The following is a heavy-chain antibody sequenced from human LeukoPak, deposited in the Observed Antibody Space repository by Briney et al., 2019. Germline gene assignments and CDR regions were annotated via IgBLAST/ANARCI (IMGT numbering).Heavy chain of an antibody. Sequence: GGSLRLSCAASGFTFSSYSMNWVRQAPGKGLKWVSAIIGSGLTTYYADSVKGRFTISRDNSKNTLCQQMDSLRAEDSAVYYCAKDLSPSPDWGQGTLVTVSS. CDR1: GFTFSSYS. CDR3: AKDLSPSPD. V-gene: IGHV3-23*01. CDR2: IIGSGLTT. J-gene: IGHJ1*01.